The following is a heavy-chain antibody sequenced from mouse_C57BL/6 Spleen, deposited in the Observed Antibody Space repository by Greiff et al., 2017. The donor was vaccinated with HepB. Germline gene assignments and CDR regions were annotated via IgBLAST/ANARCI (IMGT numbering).Heavy chain of an antibody. CDR3: ARGDYGYAMDD. V-gene: IGHV3-1*01. D-gene: IGHD2-4*01. Sequence: VQLKESGPGMVKPSQSLSLTCTVTGYSITSGYDWHWIRHFPGNKLEWMGYISYSGSTNYNPSLKSRISITHDTSKNHLFLKLNSVTTEDTATYYCARGDYGYAMDDWGQGTSVTVSS. CDR1: GYSITSGYD. J-gene: IGHJ4*01. CDR2: ISYSGST.